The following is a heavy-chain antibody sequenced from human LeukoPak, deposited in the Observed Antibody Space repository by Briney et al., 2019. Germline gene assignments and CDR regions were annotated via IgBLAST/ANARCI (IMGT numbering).Heavy chain of an antibody. CDR2: IHYTGST. V-gene: IGHV4-59*01. J-gene: IGHJ4*02. CDR3: ARGGWPLDY. Sequence: SETLSLTCTVSGVSMSNMYWSWIRQPPGKGLEWIGYIHYTGSTNYNPSLKSRISMSVDTSKSQLSLRLTSVTAADTALYYCARGGWPLDYWGQGTLVAVSS. D-gene: IGHD6-19*01. CDR1: GVSMSNMY.